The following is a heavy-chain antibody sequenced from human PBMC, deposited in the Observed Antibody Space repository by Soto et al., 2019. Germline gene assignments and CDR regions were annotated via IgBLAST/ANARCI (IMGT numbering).Heavy chain of an antibody. D-gene: IGHD3-10*01. CDR1: GFSLSSSGAA. CDR3: AHRATITMFGLVIDNCVWFDP. V-gene: IGHV2-5*02. Sequence: QINLKESAPTVVKPTQTLTLTCTFSGFSLSSSGAAVGWIRQPPGRALEGVALIYWDGGKRYTRYNPSLDGRVSVTKDTSKNQVALTLTNVDPADTATYFCAHRATITMFGLVIDNCVWFDPWGQGTRVIVSS. J-gene: IGHJ5*02. CDR2: IYWDGGK.